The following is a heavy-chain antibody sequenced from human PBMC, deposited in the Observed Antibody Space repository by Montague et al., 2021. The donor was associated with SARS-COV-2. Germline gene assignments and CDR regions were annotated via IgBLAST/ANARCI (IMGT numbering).Heavy chain of an antibody. CDR2: ISHSGST. V-gene: IGHV4-34*01. J-gene: IGHJ6*02. CDR1: GGSFNNYY. D-gene: IGHD1-20*01. CDR3: ARDQGYNWNYYYYYGMDV. Sequence: SETLSLTCAVYGGSFNNYYWTWIRQPPGKGLEWIGEISHSGSTNYNPSLKSRVTISVDTSKNQFSLKLSSVTAADTAVYYCARDQGYNWNYYYYYGMDVWGQGTTVTVSS.